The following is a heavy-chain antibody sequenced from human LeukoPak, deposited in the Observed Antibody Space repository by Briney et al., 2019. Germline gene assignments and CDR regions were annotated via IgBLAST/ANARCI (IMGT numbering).Heavy chain of an antibody. D-gene: IGHD1-26*01. Sequence: PGGSLRLSCAASGFTFSSHSMNWVRQAPGKGLEWVSYISSSSSTIYYADSVKGRFTISRDNSNNTLYLQMNSLRADDTAIYYCARRRIVGSTDDAFDIWGQGTMVTLSS. CDR2: ISSSSSTI. CDR1: GFTFSSHS. J-gene: IGHJ3*02. CDR3: ARRRIVGSTDDAFDI. V-gene: IGHV3-48*01.